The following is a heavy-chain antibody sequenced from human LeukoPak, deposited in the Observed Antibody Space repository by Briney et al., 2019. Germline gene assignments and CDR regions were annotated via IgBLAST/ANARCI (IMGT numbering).Heavy chain of an antibody. V-gene: IGHV3-72*01. D-gene: IGHD3-10*01. CDR3: ARAAIDYYGSGSYPNYYYYYGMDV. J-gene: IGHJ6*04. CDR2: TRNKANSYTT. CDR1: GFTFSGHY. Sequence: GGSLRLSCAASGFTFSGHYMDWVRQAPGKGLEWVGRTRNKANSYTTEYAASVKGRFTISRDDSKNSLYLQMNSLKTEDTAVYYCARAAIDYYGSGSYPNYYYYYGMDVWGKGTTVTVSS.